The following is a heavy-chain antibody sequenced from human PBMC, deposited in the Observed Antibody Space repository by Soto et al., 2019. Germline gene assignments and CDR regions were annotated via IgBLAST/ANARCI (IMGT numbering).Heavy chain of an antibody. CDR3: ARGGVAARKGRWFDP. Sequence: QVQLQESGPGLVKPSETLSLTCTVSGGSISSYYWGWIRQPPGKGLEWIGYIHYRGSTNYNPSLRSRVTISVDTPKNQFSLKVNSMIAADTAIYYCARGGVAARKGRWFDPWGQGTLVTVSS. J-gene: IGHJ5*02. V-gene: IGHV4-59*01. D-gene: IGHD6-25*01. CDR1: GGSISSYY. CDR2: IHYRGST.